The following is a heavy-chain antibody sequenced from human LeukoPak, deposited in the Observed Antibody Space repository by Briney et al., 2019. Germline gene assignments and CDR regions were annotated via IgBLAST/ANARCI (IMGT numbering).Heavy chain of an antibody. Sequence: ASVKVSCKASGYTFTSYGISWVRQAPGQGLEWMGWISAYNGNTNYAQKFQGRVTITADESTSTAYMELSSLRSEDTAVYYCARAGQGYCSSTSCYTGWFDPWGQGTLVTVSS. D-gene: IGHD2-2*02. V-gene: IGHV1-18*01. CDR3: ARAGQGYCSSTSCYTGWFDP. J-gene: IGHJ5*02. CDR1: GYTFTSYG. CDR2: ISAYNGNT.